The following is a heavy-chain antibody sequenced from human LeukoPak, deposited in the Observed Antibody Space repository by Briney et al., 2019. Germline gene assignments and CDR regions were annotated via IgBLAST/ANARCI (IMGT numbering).Heavy chain of an antibody. CDR1: GFTFSYHW. J-gene: IGHJ5*02. Sequence: GGSLRLSCTASGFTFSYHWMHWVRQVPGKGLVWISRIDGGGSSTTYADSVKGRFTISRDNAKNTLYLQMNSLRAEDTAVYYCAPQQTYSPYNWFDPWGQGTLVTVSS. CDR2: IDGGGSST. D-gene: IGHD5-12*01. V-gene: IGHV3-74*03. CDR3: APQQTYSPYNWFDP.